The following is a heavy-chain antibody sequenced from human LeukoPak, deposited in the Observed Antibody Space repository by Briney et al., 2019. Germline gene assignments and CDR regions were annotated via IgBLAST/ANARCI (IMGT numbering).Heavy chain of an antibody. D-gene: IGHD3-22*01. CDR2: IYYSGST. V-gene: IGHV4-39*01. CDR1: GGSISSSSSY. J-gene: IGHJ4*02. CDR3: ARRSVSYDSSFPIDY. Sequence: SETLSLTCTVSGGSISSSSSYWGWIRQPPGKGLAWIGSIYYSGSTYYNPSLKSRVTISVDTSKNQFSLKLSSATAADTAVYYCARRSVSYDSSFPIDYWGQGTLVTVSS.